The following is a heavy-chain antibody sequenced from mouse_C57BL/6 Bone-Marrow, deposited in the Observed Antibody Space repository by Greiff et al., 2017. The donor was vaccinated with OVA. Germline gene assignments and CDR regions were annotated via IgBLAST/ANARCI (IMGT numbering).Heavy chain of an antibody. J-gene: IGHJ1*03. CDR3: AREHYGSSYGWYFDV. CDR2: IYYSGTI. Sequence: VQLKESGPGLVKPSQTVFLTCTVTGISITTGNYRWSWIRQFPGNKLEWIGYIYYSGTITYNPSLTSRTTITRDTPKNQFFLEMNSLTAEDTATYYCAREHYGSSYGWYFDVWGTGTTVTVSS. V-gene: IGHV3-5*01. D-gene: IGHD1-1*01. CDR1: GISITTGNYR.